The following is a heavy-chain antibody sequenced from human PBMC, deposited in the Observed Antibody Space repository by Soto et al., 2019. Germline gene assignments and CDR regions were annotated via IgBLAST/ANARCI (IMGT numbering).Heavy chain of an antibody. CDR1: GFTFSSYA. V-gene: IGHV3-30-3*01. Sequence: QVQLVESGGGVVQPGRSLRLSCAASGFTFSSYAMHWVRQAPGKGLEWVAVISYDGSNKYYADSVKGRFTISRYNSKNTLYLQMNSLRAEDTAVYYCARDQRREEQECHLGVWGQGTLVTVSS. CDR2: ISYDGSNK. CDR3: ARDQRREEQECHLGV. J-gene: IGHJ4*02. D-gene: IGHD3-3*01.